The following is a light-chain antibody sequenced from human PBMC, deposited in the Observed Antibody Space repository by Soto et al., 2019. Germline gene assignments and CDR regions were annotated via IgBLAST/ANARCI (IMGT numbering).Light chain of an antibody. J-gene: IGLJ2*01. Sequence: QAVVTQAPSLTVSPGGTVTLTCCCSTGAVTSGHYPYWFQQKPGQAPRTLIYDTSNKHSWTPARFSGSLLGGKAALTLSGAEAEDDDECYCFLVYSGGVVFGGGTKLTVL. CDR2: DTS. V-gene: IGLV7-46*01. CDR1: TGAVTSGHY. CDR3: FLVYSGGVV.